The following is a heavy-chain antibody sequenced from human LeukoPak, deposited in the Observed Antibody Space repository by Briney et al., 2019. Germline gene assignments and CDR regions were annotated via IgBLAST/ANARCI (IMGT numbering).Heavy chain of an antibody. CDR2: INGYGDST. Sequence: HPGGSLRLSCTVSGFTVSSNSMSWVRQAPGKGLEWVSGINGYGDSTNYADSVKGRFTISRDNSKNTLYLQMNSLRVEDTALYFCAKDLRFWGQGTLVTVSS. CDR1: GFTVSSNS. V-gene: IGHV3-23*01. CDR3: AKDLRF. J-gene: IGHJ4*02.